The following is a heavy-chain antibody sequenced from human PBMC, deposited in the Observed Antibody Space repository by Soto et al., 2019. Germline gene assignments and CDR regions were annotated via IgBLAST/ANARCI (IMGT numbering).Heavy chain of an antibody. CDR3: AKNLGDPGDV. J-gene: IGHJ6*03. CDR1: GFAFSTSD. V-gene: IGHV3-30*18. CDR2: ISYDGGNQ. D-gene: IGHD4-17*01. Sequence: QVRLVESGGGVVLPGRPLRLSCAASGFAFSTSDIHWVRQAPGKGLEWVALISYDGGNQYYADSVKGRFTISRDNSKSTLYLQMNSLTTEDTAFYYCAKNLGDPGDVWG.